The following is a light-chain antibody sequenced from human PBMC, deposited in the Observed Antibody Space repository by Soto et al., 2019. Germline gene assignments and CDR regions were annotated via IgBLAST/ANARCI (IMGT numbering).Light chain of an antibody. V-gene: IGKV1-5*03. CDR3: QQYNSYST. CDR1: ESISSW. Sequence: DIQMTQSPSTLSASVGDRVTITCRASESISSWLAWYQQKPGKAPKLLIYKASSLESGVPSRFSGSGSETEFTLTISSLQPDDSATYHCQQYNSYSTFGQGTKVEIK. J-gene: IGKJ1*01. CDR2: KAS.